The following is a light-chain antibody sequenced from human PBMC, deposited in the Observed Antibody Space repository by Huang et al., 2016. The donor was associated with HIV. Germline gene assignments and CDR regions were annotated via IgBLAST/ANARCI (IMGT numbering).Light chain of an antibody. CDR1: QSISSW. Sequence: DIQMTQSPSTLSASVGDRVTITCRASQSISSWLAWYQQKPGKAPKVLIYKASSLESGVPSRCSGSGSETEFTLTISSLQPDDFATYYCQQYNSYPWTFGQGTKVEIK. CDR3: QQYNSYPWT. V-gene: IGKV1-5*03. CDR2: KAS. J-gene: IGKJ1*01.